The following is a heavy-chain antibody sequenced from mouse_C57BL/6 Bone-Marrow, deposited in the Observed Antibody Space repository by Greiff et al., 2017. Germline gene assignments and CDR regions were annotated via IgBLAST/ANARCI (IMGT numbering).Heavy chain of an antibody. D-gene: IGHD2-2*01. CDR3: ARDRGYAVDY. V-gene: IGHV3-6*01. J-gene: IGHJ2*01. Sequence: EVQLQESGPGLVKPSQSLSLTCSVTGYSITSGYYWNWIRQFPGNKLEWMGYISYDGSNNYNPSLKNRISITRDTSKNQFFLKLNSVTTEDTATYYCARDRGYAVDYWGQGTTLTVSS. CDR1: GYSITSGYY. CDR2: ISYDGSN.